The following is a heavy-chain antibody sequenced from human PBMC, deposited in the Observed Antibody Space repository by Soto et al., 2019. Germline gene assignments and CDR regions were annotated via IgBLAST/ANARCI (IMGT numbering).Heavy chain of an antibody. D-gene: IGHD2-21*01. CDR1: GGPISRGYY. J-gene: IGHJ5*02. CDR2: IYYSGSI. Sequence: QVQLLESGPGLVKPSETLSLTCTVSGGPISRGYYWSWIRQFPGKGLEWIGYIYYSGSIYYNPSLKTRITISVDTTKNQFSLKLTSVTAEDTAVYFCARVHDIVGVRAAPGRVDAWGQGTLVTVSS. V-gene: IGHV4-31*03. CDR3: ARVHDIVGVRAAPGRVDA.